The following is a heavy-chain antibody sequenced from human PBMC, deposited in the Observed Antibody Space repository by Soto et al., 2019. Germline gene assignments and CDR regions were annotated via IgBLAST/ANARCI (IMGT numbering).Heavy chain of an antibody. D-gene: IGHD3-3*01. Sequence: GGSLRLSCAASGFTFSSYAMHWVRQAPGKGLEWVAVISYDGSNKYYADSVKGRFTISRDNSKNTLYLQMNSLRAEDTAVYYCAGDQRITIFGVVIGRWDYYYGMDVWGQGTTVTVSS. J-gene: IGHJ6*02. CDR2: ISYDGSNK. CDR3: AGDQRITIFGVVIGRWDYYYGMDV. CDR1: GFTFSSYA. V-gene: IGHV3-30-3*01.